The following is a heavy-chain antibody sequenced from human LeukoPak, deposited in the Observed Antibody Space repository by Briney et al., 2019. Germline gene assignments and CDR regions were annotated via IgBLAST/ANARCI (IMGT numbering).Heavy chain of an antibody. CDR3: APTGATNFYFDY. V-gene: IGHV1-2*02. Sequence: ASVTASCKASGYTFTGYFMHWVRQAPGQGLEWMGWINPNSGGTNYAQKFQGRVTMTRDTSISTAYMELSRLRSDDTAVYYCAPTGATNFYFDYWGEGSLVTVSS. D-gene: IGHD1-26*01. CDR1: GYTFTGYF. J-gene: IGHJ4*02. CDR2: INPNSGGT.